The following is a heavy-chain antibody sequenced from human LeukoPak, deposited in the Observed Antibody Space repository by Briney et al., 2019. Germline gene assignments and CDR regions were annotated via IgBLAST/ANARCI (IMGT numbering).Heavy chain of an antibody. CDR1: GGSFSGYY. CDR2: INHSGGT. D-gene: IGHD3-3*01. J-gene: IGHJ3*01. Sequence: SETLSLTCAVYGGSFSGYYWSWIRQPPGKGLEWIGEINHSGGTNYDPSLKSRVTISVDTSKNQFSLKLSSVTAADTAVYYCATFRFLGTWGQGTMVTVSP. V-gene: IGHV4-34*01. CDR3: ATFRFLGT.